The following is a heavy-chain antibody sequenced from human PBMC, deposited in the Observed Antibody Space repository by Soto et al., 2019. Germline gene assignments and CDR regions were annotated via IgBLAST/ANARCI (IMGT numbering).Heavy chain of an antibody. J-gene: IGHJ6*03. CDR2: ISGSGGST. CDR1: GFTFSSYA. CDR3: AKKGYCSSTSCSHCYYYYMDV. Sequence: EVQLLESGGGLVQPGGSLRLSCAASGFTFSSYAMSWVRQAPGKGLEWVSAISGSGGSTYYADSVKGRFTISRDNSKNTLYLQMNSLRAEDTAVYYCAKKGYCSSTSCSHCYYYYMDVWGKGTTVTVSS. V-gene: IGHV3-23*01. D-gene: IGHD2-2*01.